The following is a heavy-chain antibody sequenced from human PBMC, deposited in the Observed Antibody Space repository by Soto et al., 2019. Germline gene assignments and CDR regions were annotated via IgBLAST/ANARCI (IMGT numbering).Heavy chain of an antibody. J-gene: IGHJ4*02. CDR1: GFSFNRFA. CDR3: AKDRVPVGSVVIIPYYVDV. D-gene: IGHD3-22*01. Sequence: QLELVESGGGVVHPGTSLRLSCAASGFSFNRFATHWVRQAPGKGLEWVALISSDGSHEMYADSVKGRFTISRENSKNRLHLQMNNLRVEDTALYFCAKDRVPVGSVVIIPYYVDVWGRGTLVTVSS. V-gene: IGHV3-30*18. CDR2: ISSDGSHE.